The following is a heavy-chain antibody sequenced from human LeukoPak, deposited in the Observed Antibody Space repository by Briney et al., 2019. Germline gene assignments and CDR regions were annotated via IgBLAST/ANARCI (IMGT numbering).Heavy chain of an antibody. CDR1: GGSISSSSYY. D-gene: IGHD6-13*01. V-gene: IGHV4-39*07. J-gene: IGHJ4*02. CDR2: IYYSGST. Sequence: PSETLSLTCTVSGGSISSSSYYWGWIRQPPGKGLEWIGSIYYSGSTYYNPSLKSRVTISVDTSKNQFSLKLSSVTAADTAVYYCARAAYSSSWYRSFFDYWGQGTLVTVSS. CDR3: ARAAYSSSWYRSFFDY.